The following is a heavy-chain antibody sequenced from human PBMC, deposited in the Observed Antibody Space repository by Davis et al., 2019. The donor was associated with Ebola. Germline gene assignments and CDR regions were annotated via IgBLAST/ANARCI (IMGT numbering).Heavy chain of an antibody. Sequence: ASVKVSCKASGYTFTSYYMHWVRQAPGQGLEWMGIINPSGGSTSYAQKFQGRVTMTTDTSTSTAYMELRSLRSEDTAVYYCAIGFWSGYDYWGQGTLVTVSS. CDR1: GYTFTSYY. J-gene: IGHJ4*02. CDR3: AIGFWSGYDY. D-gene: IGHD3-3*01. CDR2: INPSGGST. V-gene: IGHV1-46*01.